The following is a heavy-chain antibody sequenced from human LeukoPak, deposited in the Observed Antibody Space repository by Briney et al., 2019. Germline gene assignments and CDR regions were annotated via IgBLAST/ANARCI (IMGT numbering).Heavy chain of an antibody. J-gene: IGHJ4*02. CDR3: ATLVSTRYYFDY. Sequence: SETLSLTCTVSDYSISSGYGYDWRWIRQPPGKGLEWIGNIYHSGITYYNHFNSSLKSRVTISIDTSKNQFSLRLTSVTAADTAVYFCATLVSTRYYFDYWGQGTLVTVSS. D-gene: IGHD5/OR15-5a*01. CDR2: IYHSGIT. V-gene: IGHV4-38-2*02. CDR1: DYSISSGYGYD.